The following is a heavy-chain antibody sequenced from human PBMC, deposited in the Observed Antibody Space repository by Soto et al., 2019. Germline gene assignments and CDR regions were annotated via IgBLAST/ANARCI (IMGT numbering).Heavy chain of an antibody. CDR3: ARQAHSSNLYYYYYYMDV. CDR2: IYYSGST. D-gene: IGHD6-13*01. CDR1: GGSISSYY. J-gene: IGHJ6*03. Sequence: SETLSLTCTVSGGSISSYYWSWIRQPPGKGLEWIGYIYYSGSTNYNPSLKSRVTISVDTSKNQFSLKLSSVTAADTAVYYCARQAHSSNLYYYYYYMDVWGKGTTVTVSS. V-gene: IGHV4-59*08.